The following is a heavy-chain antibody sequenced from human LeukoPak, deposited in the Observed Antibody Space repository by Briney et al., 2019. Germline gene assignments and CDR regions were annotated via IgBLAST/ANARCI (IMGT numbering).Heavy chain of an antibody. V-gene: IGHV3-23*01. D-gene: IGHD3-16*02. CDR1: GFPFNSYV. CDR3: AKGYYDYIWGSYRSDAFDI. CDR2: ISGSGGLT. J-gene: IGHJ3*02. Sequence: GGSLRLSCAASGFPFNSYVMTWVRQAPGKGLEWVSVISGSGGLTYYADSVKGWFTVSRDNSRNTLYLQMNSLRAEDTAVYSCAKGYYDYIWGSYRSDAFDIWGQGTMVTVSS.